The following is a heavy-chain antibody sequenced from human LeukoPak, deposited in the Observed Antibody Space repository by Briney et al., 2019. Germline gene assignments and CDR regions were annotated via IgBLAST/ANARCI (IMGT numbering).Heavy chain of an antibody. CDR3: AKGAAVAEDYYYYMDV. J-gene: IGHJ6*03. CDR2: IRYDGSNK. D-gene: IGHD6-19*01. CDR1: GFTFSSYG. Sequence: GGSLRLSCAASGFTFSSYGMHWVRQAPGKGLEWVAFIRYDGSNKYYADSVKGRFTISRDNSKNTLYLQMNSLRAEDTAVYYCAKGAAVAEDYYYYMDVWGKGTTVTISS. V-gene: IGHV3-30*02.